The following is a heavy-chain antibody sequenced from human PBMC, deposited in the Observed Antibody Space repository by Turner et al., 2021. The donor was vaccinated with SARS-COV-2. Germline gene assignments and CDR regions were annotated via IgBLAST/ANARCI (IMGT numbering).Heavy chain of an antibody. V-gene: IGHV5-51*01. Sequence: EVQLVQSGAEVNKLGESLKISCKGSGYSFTSYWIGWVRQMPGKGLEWMGIIYPGDSDTRYSPSFQGQVTISADKSISTAYLQWSSLKASDTAMYYCARHSYDSSGYYYLSIWGQGTMVTVSS. D-gene: IGHD3-22*01. CDR2: IYPGDSDT. CDR3: ARHSYDSSGYYYLSI. J-gene: IGHJ3*02. CDR1: GYSFTSYW.